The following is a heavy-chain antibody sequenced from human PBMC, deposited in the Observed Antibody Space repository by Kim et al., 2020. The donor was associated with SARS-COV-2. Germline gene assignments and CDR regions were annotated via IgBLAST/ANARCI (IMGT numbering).Heavy chain of an antibody. V-gene: IGHV3-30*18. CDR3: AKEMAEAAFDI. D-gene: IGHD2-8*01. CDR1: GFTFSSYG. J-gene: IGHJ3*02. CDR2: ISYDGSNK. Sequence: GGSLRLSCAASGFTFSSYGMHWVRQAPGKGLEWVAVISYDGSNKYYADSVKGRFTISRDNSKNTLYLQMNSLRAEDTAVYYCAKEMAEAAFDIWGQGTMVTVSS.